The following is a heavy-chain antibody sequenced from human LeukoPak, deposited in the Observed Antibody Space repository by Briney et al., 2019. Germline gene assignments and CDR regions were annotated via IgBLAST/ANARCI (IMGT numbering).Heavy chain of an antibody. CDR3: ARGPPIELSGPYYFDY. CDR2: MNPNSGNT. CDR1: GYTFTSYD. V-gene: IGHV1-8*01. J-gene: IGHJ4*02. D-gene: IGHD1-1*01. Sequence: GASVKVSCKAYGYTFTSYDINWVRQATGQGLEWMGWMNPNSGNTGYAQKFQGRVTMTRNTSISTAYMELSSLRSEDTAVYYCARGPPIELSGPYYFDYWGQGTLVTVSS.